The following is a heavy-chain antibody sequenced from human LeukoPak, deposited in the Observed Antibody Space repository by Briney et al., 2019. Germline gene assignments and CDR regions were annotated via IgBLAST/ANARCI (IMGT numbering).Heavy chain of an antibody. D-gene: IGHD5-18*01. J-gene: IGHJ4*02. V-gene: IGHV4-59*01. CDR1: GGSISSYY. Sequence: SETLSLTCTVSGGSISSYYWSWIRQPPGKGLEWIGYIYYSGSTNYNPSLKSRVTISVDTSKNQFSLKLSSVTAADTAVYCCARAGGKGYSYGYGTHFYFDYWGQGTLVTVSS. CDR3: ARAGGKGYSYGYGTHFYFDY. CDR2: IYYSGST.